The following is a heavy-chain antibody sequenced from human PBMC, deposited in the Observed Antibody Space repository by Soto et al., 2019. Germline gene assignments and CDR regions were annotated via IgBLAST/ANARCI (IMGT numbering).Heavy chain of an antibody. Sequence: ASSQVSWTTAGWSFTGRYMHWVGQSPGRGLEWMGWIIPNDGGTKYAQKFQDRINMTRYTSITTAYMDLSRLRSDDTAVYYCARGAFDRSGNSLAGWFAPGGPGTLVTVAS. J-gene: IGHJ5*02. CDR1: GWSFTGRY. CDR2: IIPNDGGT. CDR3: ARGAFDRSGNSLAGWFAP. V-gene: IGHV1-2*02. D-gene: IGHD1-26*01.